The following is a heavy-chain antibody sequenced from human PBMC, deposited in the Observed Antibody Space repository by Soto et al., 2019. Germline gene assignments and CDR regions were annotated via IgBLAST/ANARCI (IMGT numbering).Heavy chain of an antibody. CDR2: IWYDGSNK. CDR3: ARDRVWFGELLSSGLDVDAFDI. V-gene: IGHV3-33*01. Sequence: GSLRLSCAASGFTFSSYGMHWVRQAPGKGLEWVAVIWYDGSNKYYADSVKGRFTISRDNSKNTLYLQMNSLRAEDTAVYYCARDRVWFGELLSSGLDVDAFDICGQGTMVTVSS. CDR1: GFTFSSYG. D-gene: IGHD3-10*01. J-gene: IGHJ3*02.